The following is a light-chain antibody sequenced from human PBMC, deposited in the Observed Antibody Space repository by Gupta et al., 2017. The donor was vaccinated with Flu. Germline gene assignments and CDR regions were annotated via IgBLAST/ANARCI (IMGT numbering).Light chain of an antibody. CDR3: QPRVNWPST. CDR1: QRISTY. Sequence: GERVTPTCSASQRISTYLDWYQHKPGQAPKLLIYDASSRATGIPARFIGSGSGTDFTLTISSLEPEDVAVYYCQPRVNWPSTFGQGTKVEIK. V-gene: IGKV3-11*01. J-gene: IGKJ1*01. CDR2: DAS.